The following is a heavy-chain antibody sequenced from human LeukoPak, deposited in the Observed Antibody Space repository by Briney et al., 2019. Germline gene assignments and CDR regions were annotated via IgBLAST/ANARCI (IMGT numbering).Heavy chain of an antibody. V-gene: IGHV5-51*01. CDR2: IYPGDSDT. CDR3: ARGRYSYGPFDY. D-gene: IGHD5-18*01. J-gene: IGHJ4*02. Sequence: GESLKISCKGSGHSFTSYWIGWVRQMPGKGLEWMGVIYPGDSDTRYSPSFQGQVTFSVDKSISTAYVQWSSLKASDTALYYCARGRYSYGPFDYWGQGTLVTVSS. CDR1: GHSFTSYW.